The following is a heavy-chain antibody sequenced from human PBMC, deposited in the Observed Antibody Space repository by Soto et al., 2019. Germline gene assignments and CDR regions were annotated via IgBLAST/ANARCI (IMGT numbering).Heavy chain of an antibody. V-gene: IGHV3-53*01. CDR1: GFTVSSNY. D-gene: IGHD5-12*01. Sequence: GGSLRLSCAASGFTVSSNYMSWVRQAPGKGLEWVSVIYSGGSTYYADSVKGRFTISRDNAKNSLYLQMNSLRDEDTAVYYCARDGYDYASGQFDSWGQGTLVTVSS. CDR2: IYSGGST. J-gene: IGHJ4*02. CDR3: ARDGYDYASGQFDS.